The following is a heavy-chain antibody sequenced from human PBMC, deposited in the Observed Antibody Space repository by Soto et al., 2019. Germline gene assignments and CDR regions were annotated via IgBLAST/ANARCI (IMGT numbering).Heavy chain of an antibody. CDR3: AILIEDSSSANHDFDV. CDR2: ISGSGSSI. D-gene: IGHD3-22*01. CDR1: RFTFTSHE. J-gene: IGHJ2*01. V-gene: IGHV3-48*03. Sequence: EMQLVESGGGLVQPGGSLRLSCAASRFTFTSHEMNWVRQAPGKGPEWLSYISGSGSSIYYADSVKGRFTISRDNARKSLYLPMNNLRGHDTGVYDCAILIEDSSSANHDFDVWGRGTLVTVSS.